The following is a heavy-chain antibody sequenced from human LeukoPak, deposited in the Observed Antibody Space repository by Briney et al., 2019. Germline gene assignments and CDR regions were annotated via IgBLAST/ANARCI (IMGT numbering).Heavy chain of an antibody. CDR1: GYRFTSYW. CDR3: ARSLGSSWYGTFDY. V-gene: IGHV5-51*01. J-gene: IGHJ4*02. Sequence: ESLKISSQGSGYRFTSYWIGWVRRLPGKGLEWMGIIYPGDSDTRYSPSFQGQVTISADKSISTAYLQWSSLKASDTAMYYCARSLGSSWYGTFDYWGQGTLVTVSS. CDR2: IYPGDSDT. D-gene: IGHD6-13*01.